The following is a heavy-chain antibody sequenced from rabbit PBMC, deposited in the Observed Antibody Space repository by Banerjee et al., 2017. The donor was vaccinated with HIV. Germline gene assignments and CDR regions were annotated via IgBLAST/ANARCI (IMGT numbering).Heavy chain of an antibody. D-gene: IGHD1-1*01. CDR3: ARDRAGNYYLNL. V-gene: IGHV1S40*01. J-gene: IGHJ4*01. Sequence: QSLEESGGDLVKPGASLTLTCKASGFSFSSGYDMCWVRQAPGKGLEWIGCMYAGGSASTYYATWAKGRFTISKTSSTTVTLQMTSLTAADTATYFCARDRAGNYYLNLWGQGTLVTVS. CDR1: GFSFSSGYD. CDR2: MYAGGSAST.